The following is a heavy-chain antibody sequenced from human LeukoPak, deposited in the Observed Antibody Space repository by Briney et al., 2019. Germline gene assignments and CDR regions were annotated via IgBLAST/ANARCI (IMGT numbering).Heavy chain of an antibody. CDR3: ARDQDIVVVVAALRQREMGGFDP. J-gene: IGHJ5*02. Sequence: ASVKVSCKASGYTFTNYDINWVRQATGQGPEWMGWMNPKSGNTGYAQKFQGRVTMTRNTSISTAYMELSSLRSDDTAVYYCARDQDIVVVVAALRQREMGGFDPWGQGTLVT. CDR1: GYTFTNYD. D-gene: IGHD2-15*01. V-gene: IGHV1-8*01. CDR2: MNPKSGNT.